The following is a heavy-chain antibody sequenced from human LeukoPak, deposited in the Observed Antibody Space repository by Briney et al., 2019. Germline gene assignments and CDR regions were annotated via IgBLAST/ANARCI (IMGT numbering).Heavy chain of an antibody. Sequence: SETLSLTCAVYGGSFSGYYWSWIRQPPGKGLEWIGEINHSGSTNYNPSLKSRVTISVDTSKNQFSLKLSSVTAADTAVYYCASGGYYDSSGYYLWGQGTLVTVSS. CDR1: GGSFSGYY. D-gene: IGHD3-22*01. CDR2: INHSGST. CDR3: ASGGYYDSSGYYL. J-gene: IGHJ4*02. V-gene: IGHV4-34*01.